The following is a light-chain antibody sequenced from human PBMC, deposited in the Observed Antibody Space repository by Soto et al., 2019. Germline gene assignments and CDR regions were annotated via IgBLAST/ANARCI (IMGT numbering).Light chain of an antibody. J-gene: IGLJ1*01. Sequence: QSVLTQPPSVSGAPGQRVTISCTGSSSNIGAGYDVHWYQQLPGTAPKLLIYGNSNRPSGVPDRFSGSKAGTSASLAITGRQAEDEADYYCQSYDSSLRGVFGTGTKVTVL. CDR1: SSNIGAGYD. V-gene: IGLV1-40*01. CDR3: QSYDSSLRGV. CDR2: GNS.